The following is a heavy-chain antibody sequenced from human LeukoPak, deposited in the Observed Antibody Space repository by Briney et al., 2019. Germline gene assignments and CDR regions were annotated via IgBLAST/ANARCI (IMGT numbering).Heavy chain of an antibody. Sequence: ASVKVSCKSSGYTFISYAMHWVRQAPGQRLEWMGWMNAGNGNTKYSQKFQGRVTMTTDTSTSTAYMELRSLRSDDTAVYYCARGPQPPVRPYYYYYMDVWGKGTTVTVSS. J-gene: IGHJ6*03. V-gene: IGHV1-3*01. CDR3: ARGPQPPVRPYYYYYMDV. CDR2: MNAGNGNT. CDR1: GYTFISYA. D-gene: IGHD2-2*01.